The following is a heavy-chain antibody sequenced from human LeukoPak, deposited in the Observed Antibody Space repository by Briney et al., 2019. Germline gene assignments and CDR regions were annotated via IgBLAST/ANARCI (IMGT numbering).Heavy chain of an antibody. D-gene: IGHD4-23*01. CDR2: IYYSGST. V-gene: IGHV4-59*01. Sequence: TSETLSLTCTVSGGSISSYYWSWIRQPPGKGLEWIGYIYYSGSTNCNPSVKSRVAMSVDTSKKQFSLKLSSLTAADTAVYYCARGGTAVIAPYAFDIWGQGTMVTVSS. J-gene: IGHJ3*02. CDR1: GGSISSYY. CDR3: ARGGTAVIAPYAFDI.